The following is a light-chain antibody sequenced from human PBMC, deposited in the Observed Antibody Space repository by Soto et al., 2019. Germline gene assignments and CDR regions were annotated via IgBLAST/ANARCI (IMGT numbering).Light chain of an antibody. CDR1: SSDVGAYIH. CDR2: DVS. Sequence: QSALTQPASVSGSPGQSITISCTGTSSDVGAYIHVSWYQHHPGKAPKLMIYDVSNRPSGVSNRFSGSKSGNTASLTISGLQAEDEADYYCSSYTTSTTYVFGTGTKLTVL. J-gene: IGLJ1*01. V-gene: IGLV2-14*03. CDR3: SSYTTSTTYV.